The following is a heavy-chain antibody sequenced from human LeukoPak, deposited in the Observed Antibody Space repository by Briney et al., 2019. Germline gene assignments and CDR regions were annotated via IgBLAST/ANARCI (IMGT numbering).Heavy chain of an antibody. J-gene: IGHJ4*02. CDR3: AKTVFRGLAAAGTLDY. Sequence: GGSLRLSCAASGFTFSSYAMSWVRQAPGKGLEWVSAISGSGGSTYYADSVKGRFTISRDNSKNTLYLQMNSLRAEDTAVYYCAKTVFRGLAAAGTLDYWGQGTLVTVSS. CDR1: GFTFSSYA. D-gene: IGHD6-13*01. CDR2: ISGSGGST. V-gene: IGHV3-23*01.